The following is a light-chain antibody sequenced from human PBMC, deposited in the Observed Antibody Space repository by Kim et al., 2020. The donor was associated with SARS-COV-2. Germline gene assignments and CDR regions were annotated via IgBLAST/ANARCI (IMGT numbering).Light chain of an antibody. Sequence: GPTITISCTGTSRDMGCYDFGSWYQQHPGRAPKLLIYSSSDRTSGTSNRFSGSRSGNTASLTISGLQGDDEAYYYCSAYRGGDSILFGGGTQLTVL. CDR1: SRDMGCYDF. J-gene: IGLJ2*01. V-gene: IGLV2-14*03. CDR3: SAYRGGDSIL. CDR2: SSS.